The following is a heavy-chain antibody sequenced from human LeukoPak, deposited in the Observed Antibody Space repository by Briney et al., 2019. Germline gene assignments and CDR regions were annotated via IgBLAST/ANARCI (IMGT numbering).Heavy chain of an antibody. CDR1: GYTFTSYG. J-gene: IGHJ4*02. CDR3: ARDIITMVRGVIDY. Sequence: WASVKVSCKASGYTFTSYGISWVRQAPGQGLEWMGWISAYNGNTNYAQKLQGRVTMTTDTSTSTAYMELRSLRSDDTAVYYCARDIITMVRGVIDYWGQGTPVTVSS. CDR2: ISAYNGNT. D-gene: IGHD3-10*01. V-gene: IGHV1-18*01.